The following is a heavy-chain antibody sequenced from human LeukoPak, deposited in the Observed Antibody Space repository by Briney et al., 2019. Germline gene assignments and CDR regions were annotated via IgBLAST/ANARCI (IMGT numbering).Heavy chain of an antibody. D-gene: IGHD3-9*01. CDR3: ARGRFDYDVSWFDP. J-gene: IGHJ5*02. CDR1: GGSISSYY. V-gene: IGHV4-59*01. CDR2: IYYSGST. Sequence: PSETLSLTCTVSGGSISSYYWSWIRQPPGKGLEWIGYIYYSGSTNYNPSLKSRVTISVDTSKNQFPLKLSSVTAADTAVYYCARGRFDYDVSWFDPWGQGTLVTVSS.